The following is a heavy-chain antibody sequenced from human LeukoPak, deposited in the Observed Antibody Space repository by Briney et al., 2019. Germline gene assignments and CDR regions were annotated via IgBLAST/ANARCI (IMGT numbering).Heavy chain of an antibody. CDR2: TSAYNGNT. Sequence: ASVKVSCKASGYTFTSYGISWVRQAPGQGLEWMGWTSAYNGNTNYAQKLQGRVTMTTDTSTSTAYMELRSLRSDDTAVYYCARVQLWFGDRGDHSQMDVWGKGTTVTVSS. V-gene: IGHV1-18*04. CDR3: ARVQLWFGDRGDHSQMDV. CDR1: GYTFTSYG. D-gene: IGHD3-10*01. J-gene: IGHJ6*04.